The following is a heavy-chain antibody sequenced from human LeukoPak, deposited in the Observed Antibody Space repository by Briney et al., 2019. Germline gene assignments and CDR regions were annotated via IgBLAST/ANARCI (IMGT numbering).Heavy chain of an antibody. CDR2: ISYDGSNK. CDR1: GFTFSSYG. D-gene: IGHD3-3*01. CDR3: AKVSSYYDFWSGYSTTGSYFDY. Sequence: PGGSLRLSCAASGFTFSSYGMHWVRQAPGKGLEWVAVISYDGSNKYYADSVKGRFTISRDNSKNTLYLQMNSLRAEDTAVYYCAKVSSYYDFWSGYSTTGSYFDYWGQGTLVTVSS. V-gene: IGHV3-30*18. J-gene: IGHJ4*02.